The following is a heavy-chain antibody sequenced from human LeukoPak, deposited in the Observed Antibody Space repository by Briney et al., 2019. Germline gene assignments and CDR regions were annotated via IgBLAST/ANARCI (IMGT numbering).Heavy chain of an antibody. D-gene: IGHD5-24*01. V-gene: IGHV1-18*01. CDR2: IRAFNGDT. J-gene: IGHJ4*02. CDR1: GYSFTSYG. CDR3: ARDRSNSDY. Sequence: GASVKVSRKVSGYSFTSYGVSWVRQAPGQGLEWMGWIRAFNGDTNYAQKFQGRVTMTTDASTSTVYMELRSLRSDDTALYYCARDRSNSDYWGQGTLVTVSS.